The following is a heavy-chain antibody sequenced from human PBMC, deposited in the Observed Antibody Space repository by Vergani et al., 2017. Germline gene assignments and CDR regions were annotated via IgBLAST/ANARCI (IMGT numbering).Heavy chain of an antibody. CDR3: ARERVTMVRGVIDRSYYYGIDV. V-gene: IGHV1-2*04. D-gene: IGHD3-10*01. CDR1: GYTFTGYY. Sequence: QVQLVQSGAEVEKPGASVKVSCKASGYTFTGYYMHWVRQAPGQGLEWMGWINPNSGGTNYAQKFQGWVTMTRDTSISTAYMEMSRLRSDDAAVYYCARERVTMVRGVIDRSYYYGIDVWGQGTTVTVSS. CDR2: INPNSGGT. J-gene: IGHJ6*02.